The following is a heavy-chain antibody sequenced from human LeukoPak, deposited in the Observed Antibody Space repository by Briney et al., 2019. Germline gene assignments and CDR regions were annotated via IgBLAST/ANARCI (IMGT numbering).Heavy chain of an antibody. V-gene: IGHV4-4*07. CDR2: IYTSGST. Sequence: PSETLSLTCSVSGGSISSYCWSWIRQPAGKGLEWIGRIYTSGSTHYNPSLKSRVTMSVDTSKNQLSLKLTSLTAADTAVYYCARDRGDSSGQDPYNWGAGNLVTVSS. D-gene: IGHD3-22*01. J-gene: IGHJ1*01. CDR3: ARDRGDSSGQDPYN. CDR1: GGSISSYC.